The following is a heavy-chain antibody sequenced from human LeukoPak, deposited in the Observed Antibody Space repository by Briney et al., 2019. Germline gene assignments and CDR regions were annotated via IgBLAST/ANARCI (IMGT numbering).Heavy chain of an antibody. J-gene: IGHJ3*02. CDR1: GGTFSSYV. D-gene: IGHD3-10*01. Sequence: SVKVSCKASGGTFSSYVISWVRQAPGQGLEWMGRIIPILGIANYAQKFQGRVTITADKSTSTAYMELSSLRSEDTAVYYCARATYYYGSGSYYPQDDAFDIWGQGTMVTVSS. CDR2: IIPILGIA. V-gene: IGHV1-69*04. CDR3: ARATYYYGSGSYYPQDDAFDI.